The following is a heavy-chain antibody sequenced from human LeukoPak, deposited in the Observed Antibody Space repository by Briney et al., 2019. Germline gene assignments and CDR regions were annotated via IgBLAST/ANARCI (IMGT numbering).Heavy chain of an antibody. Sequence: GASVKVSCKASGYTFTDYYMRWVRQAPGQGLEWLGWINPNSGVTNYAQKLQGRVTVTRDTSISTAYMELSRLSSDDTAVFYCARGIVSYRLDVWGKGTTVTVSS. D-gene: IGHD2/OR15-2a*01. V-gene: IGHV1-2*02. CDR2: INPNSGVT. J-gene: IGHJ6*04. CDR1: GYTFTDYY. CDR3: ARGIVSYRLDV.